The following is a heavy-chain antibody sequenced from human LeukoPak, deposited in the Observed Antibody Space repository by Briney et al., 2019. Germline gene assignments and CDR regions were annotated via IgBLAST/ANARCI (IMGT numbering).Heavy chain of an antibody. CDR2: IYYSGST. D-gene: IGHD2-2*02. CDR1: GGSISSSSYY. V-gene: IGHV4-30-4*08. J-gene: IGHJ3*02. Sequence: PSETLSLTCTVSGGSISSSSYYWSWIRQPPGKGLEWIGYIYYSGSTYYNPSLKSRVTISVDTSKNQFSLKLSSVTAADTAVYYCARASSRGYCSSTSCYTDAFDIWGQGTMVTVSS. CDR3: ARASSRGYCSSTSCYTDAFDI.